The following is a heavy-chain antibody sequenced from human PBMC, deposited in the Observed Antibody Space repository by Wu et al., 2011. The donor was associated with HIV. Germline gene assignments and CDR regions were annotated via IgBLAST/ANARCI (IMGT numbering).Heavy chain of an antibody. D-gene: IGHD1-1*01. CDR2: ISPYNGDT. V-gene: IGHV1-18*01. CDR3: ARXQLERQIDF. Sequence: QVQLVQSGAEVKKPGASVKVSCKASGYTFTTYGITWVRQAPGQGLEWMGWISPYNGDTNYAQNLQGRVTMTTDTSTSTAYMELRSLTSDDTAVYYCARXQLERQIDFWGQREPWSSPP. CDR1: GYTFTTYG. J-gene: IGHJ4*01.